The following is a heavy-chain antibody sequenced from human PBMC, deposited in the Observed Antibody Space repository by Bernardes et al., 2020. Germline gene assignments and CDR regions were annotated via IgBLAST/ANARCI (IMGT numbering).Heavy chain of an antibody. D-gene: IGHD7-27*01. V-gene: IGHV3-66*01. CDR3: ARAHWGSLDY. CDR1: GFTVSSNY. CDR2: IYSSGST. J-gene: IGHJ4*02. Sequence: GGSLILSCAASGFTVSSNYMSWVRQAPGKGLEWVSVIYSSGSTYYADSVKGRFTISRDNSKNTLYLQMNSLRAEDTAVYYCARAHWGSLDYWGQGTLVTVSS.